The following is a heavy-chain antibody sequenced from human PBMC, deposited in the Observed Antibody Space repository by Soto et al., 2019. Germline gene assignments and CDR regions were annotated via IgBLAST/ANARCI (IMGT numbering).Heavy chain of an antibody. V-gene: IGHV4-61*01. Sequence: QVQLQESGPGLVKPSETLSLTCTVSGGSVSSGSYYWSWIRQPPGKGLEWIGYIYYSGSTNYNPSLNSSVTITIDTSKNPFPLTLSSVAAADTAVYYCAKAPWVTTYGMDVWGTRTTVTVSS. CDR3: AKAPWVTTYGMDV. CDR2: IYYSGST. CDR1: GGSVSSGSYY. D-gene: IGHD4-17*01. J-gene: IGHJ6*04.